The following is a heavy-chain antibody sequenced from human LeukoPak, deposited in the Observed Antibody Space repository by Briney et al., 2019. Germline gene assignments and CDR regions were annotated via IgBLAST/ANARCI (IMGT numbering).Heavy chain of an antibody. CDR1: GFTFSSYA. D-gene: IGHD3-9*01. CDR2: ISYDGSNK. V-gene: IGHV3-30*04. CDR3: ARGVNRRYDILTGTFDY. Sequence: GGSLRLSCAASGFTFSSYAMSWVRQAPGKGLEWVAVISYDGSNKYYADSVKGRFTISRDNSKNTLYLQMNSLRAEDTAVYYCARGVNRRYDILTGTFDYWGQGTLVTVSS. J-gene: IGHJ4*02.